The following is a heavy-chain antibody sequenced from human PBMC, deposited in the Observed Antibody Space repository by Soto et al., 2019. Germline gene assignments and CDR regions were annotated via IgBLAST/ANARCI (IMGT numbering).Heavy chain of an antibody. Sequence: ASVKVSCKASGYTFTIYGISWVRQAPGQGLEWMGWISAYNGNTNYAQKLQGRVTMTTDTSTSTAYMELRSLRSDDTAVYYCAAGIAAAGAPQGEYDYWGQGTLVTVSS. J-gene: IGHJ4*02. CDR1: GYTFTIYG. CDR3: AAGIAAAGAPQGEYDY. V-gene: IGHV1-18*01. D-gene: IGHD6-13*01. CDR2: ISAYNGNT.